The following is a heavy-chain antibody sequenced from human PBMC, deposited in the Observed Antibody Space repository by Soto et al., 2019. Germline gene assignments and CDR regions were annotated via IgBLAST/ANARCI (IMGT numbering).Heavy chain of an antibody. CDR1: GYTFTNYG. Sequence: QIQLVQSGAEVKKAGASVKVSCKASGYTFTNYGISWVRQALGQGLEWRGWISAYNVNTNYAQKFQGRVTLTTDTATRTGYMELRSLTSVPAAVYYYAREGYYYASGRYSPPRYYGMDVWGQGTTFTVFS. V-gene: IGHV1-18*01. J-gene: IGHJ6*02. CDR2: ISAYNVNT. D-gene: IGHD3-10*01. CDR3: AREGYYYASGRYSPPRYYGMDV.